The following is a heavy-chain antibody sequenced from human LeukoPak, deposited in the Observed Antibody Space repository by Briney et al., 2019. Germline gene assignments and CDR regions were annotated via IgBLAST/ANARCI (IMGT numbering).Heavy chain of an antibody. CDR3: ARDRDDLTSDAFDI. V-gene: IGHV3-21*01. D-gene: IGHD2-21*01. CDR1: GFTFSSYS. Sequence: GGSLRLSCAASGFTFSSYSMNWVRQAPGKGLEWVSSISSSSSCIYYADSVKGRFTISRDNAKNSLYLQMNSLRAEDTAVYYCARDRDDLTSDAFDIWGQGTMVTVSS. CDR2: ISSSSSCI. J-gene: IGHJ3*02.